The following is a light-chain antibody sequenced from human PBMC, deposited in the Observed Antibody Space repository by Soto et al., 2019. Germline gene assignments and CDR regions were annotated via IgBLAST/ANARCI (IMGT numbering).Light chain of an antibody. J-gene: IGKJ2*01. CDR1: QSVTDW. CDR2: KAS. CDR3: HQYNTFPPYT. V-gene: IGKV1-5*03. Sequence: DIQMTQSPSTLSASVGDRVTLTCRASQSVTDWLAWYQQKPGEAPKVLIYKASNLESGVPSRFSGSGFGTEFTLTISSLQPDDSAVYYCHQYNTFPPYTVGQGTKLEI.